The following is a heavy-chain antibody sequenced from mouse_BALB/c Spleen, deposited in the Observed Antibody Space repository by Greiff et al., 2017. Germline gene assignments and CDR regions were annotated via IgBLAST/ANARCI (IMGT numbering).Heavy chain of an antibody. Sequence: VQLQQSGAELVKPGASVKLSCTASGFNIKDTYMHWVKQRPEQGLEWIGRIDPANGNTKYDPKFQGKATITADTSSNTAYLQLSSLTSEDTAVYYCARLHDYAAWFAYWGQGTLVTVSA. V-gene: IGHV14-3*02. D-gene: IGHD2-4*01. CDR1: GFNIKDTY. CDR3: ARLHDYAAWFAY. CDR2: IDPANGNT. J-gene: IGHJ3*01.